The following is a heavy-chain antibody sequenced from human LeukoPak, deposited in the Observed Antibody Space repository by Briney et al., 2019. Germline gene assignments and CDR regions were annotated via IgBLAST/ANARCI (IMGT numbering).Heavy chain of an antibody. CDR3: ARGGLYSSSSGLRVDAFDI. V-gene: IGHV4-34*01. J-gene: IGHJ3*02. D-gene: IGHD6-13*01. CDR2: INHSGST. Sequence: SETLSLTCAVYGGSFSGYYWSWIRQPSGKGLEWIGEINHSGSTNYNPSLKSRVTISVDTSKNQFSLKLSSVTAADTAVYYCARGGLYSSSSGLRVDAFDIWGQGTMVTVSS. CDR1: GGSFSGYY.